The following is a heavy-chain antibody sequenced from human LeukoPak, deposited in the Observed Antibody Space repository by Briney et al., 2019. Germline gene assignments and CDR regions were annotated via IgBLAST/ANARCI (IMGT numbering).Heavy chain of an antibody. J-gene: IGHJ6*03. V-gene: IGHV4-39*01. CDR2: IYYSGST. CDR3: ASGPYYYDSSGYYNPRTVNYYYYYMDV. D-gene: IGHD3-22*01. CDR1: GGSISSSSYY. Sequence: PSETLSLTCTVSGGSISSSSYYWGWIRQPPGKGLEWIGSIYYSGSTYYNPSLKSRVTISVDTSKNQFSLKLSSVTAADTAVYYCASGPYYYDSSGYYNPRTVNYYYYYMDVWGKGTTVTISS.